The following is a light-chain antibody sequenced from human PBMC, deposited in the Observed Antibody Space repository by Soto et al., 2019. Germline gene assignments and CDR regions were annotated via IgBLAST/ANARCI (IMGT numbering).Light chain of an antibody. Sequence: IVLTQSPATLSVSPGERATLPCRASQSVDTYLVWYQQKPGQAPRLLIHDTSNRATGIPARFSGSGSGTDFTLTITSLEPEDFAVYYCQQRSNWPLTFGGGTRV. V-gene: IGKV3-11*01. CDR2: DTS. J-gene: IGKJ4*01. CDR1: QSVDTY. CDR3: QQRSNWPLT.